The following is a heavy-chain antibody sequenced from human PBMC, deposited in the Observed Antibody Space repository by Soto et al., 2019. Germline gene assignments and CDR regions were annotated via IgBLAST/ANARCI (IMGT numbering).Heavy chain of an antibody. CDR1: GYTFTDSH. J-gene: IGHJ5*02. CDR2: IAPSSGGT. V-gene: IGHV1-2*07. Sequence: QVQLVQSGSEVKKPGASVRVSCKTSGYTFTDSHLHWVRQAPGQGLEWMGWIAPSSGGTNFERKFQGRVTLTRDTSISTAYMELSSLRSDDTAVYFCATDLGSGRIPWGQGTLVTVSS. CDR3: ATDLGSGRIP. D-gene: IGHD6-25*01.